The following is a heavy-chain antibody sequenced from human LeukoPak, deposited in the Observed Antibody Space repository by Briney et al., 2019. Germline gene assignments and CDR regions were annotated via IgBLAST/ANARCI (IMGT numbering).Heavy chain of an antibody. CDR1: GFTFSSYA. J-gene: IGHJ4*02. D-gene: IGHD2-2*01. CDR2: ISYDGSNK. Sequence: GXXLRLSCAASGFTFSSYAMHWVRQAPGKGLEGVAVISYDGSNKYYADSVKGRFTISRDNSKNTLYLQMNSLRAEDTAVYYCARGGDIVVVPAAIVLDYWGQGTLVTVSS. CDR3: ARGGDIVVVPAAIVLDY. V-gene: IGHV3-30*04.